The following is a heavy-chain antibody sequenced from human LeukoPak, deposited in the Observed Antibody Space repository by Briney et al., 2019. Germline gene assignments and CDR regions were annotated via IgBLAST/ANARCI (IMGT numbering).Heavy chain of an antibody. J-gene: IGHJ4*02. Sequence: PGGSLRLSCAASGITLSNYGMSWVRKAPGKGLEWVAGISDSGGRTNYADSVKGRFTISRDNPKNTLYLQMNSLRAEDTAVYFCAKRGVVIRVILVGFHKEAYYFDSWGQGALVTVSS. CDR2: ISDSGGRT. CDR3: AKRGVVIRVILVGFHKEAYYFDS. CDR1: GITLSNYG. D-gene: IGHD3-22*01. V-gene: IGHV3-23*01.